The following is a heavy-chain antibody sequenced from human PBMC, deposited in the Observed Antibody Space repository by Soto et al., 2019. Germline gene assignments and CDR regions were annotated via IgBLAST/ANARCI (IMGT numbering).Heavy chain of an antibody. V-gene: IGHV3-30*18. CDR2: ISYDGSNK. J-gene: IGHJ5*02. CDR3: AKCPGVAAAGPPFDP. CDR1: GFTFSSYA. Sequence: GGSLRLSCAASGFTFSSYAMHWVRQAPGKGLEWVAVISYDGSNKYYADSVKGRFTISRDNSKNTLYLQMNSLRAEDTAVYYCAKCPGVAAAGPPFDPWGQGTLVTVSS. D-gene: IGHD6-13*01.